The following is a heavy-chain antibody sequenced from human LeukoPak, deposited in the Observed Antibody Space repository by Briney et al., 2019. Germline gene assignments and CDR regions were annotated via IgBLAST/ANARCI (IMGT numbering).Heavy chain of an antibody. V-gene: IGHV4-34*01. J-gene: IGHJ2*01. CDR2: INHSGST. D-gene: IGHD4-17*01. Sequence: SETLSLTCAVYGGSFSGYYWSWIRQPPGKGLEWIGEINHSGSTNYNPSLKSRVTISVDTSKNQFSLKLSSVTAADTAVYYCARGGKLRSPWYCDLWGRGTLVTVSS. CDR1: GGSFSGYY. CDR3: ARGGKLRSPWYCDL.